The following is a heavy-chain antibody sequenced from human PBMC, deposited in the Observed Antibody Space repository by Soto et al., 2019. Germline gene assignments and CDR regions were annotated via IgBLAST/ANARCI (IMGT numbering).Heavy chain of an antibody. V-gene: IGHV1-24*01. CDR2: FDPEDGET. J-gene: IGHJ5*02. D-gene: IGHD3-22*01. CDR3: ASILSSGYYDAEHWFDP. Sequence: ASVKVSCKVSGYTLTELSMHWVRQAPGKGLEWMGGFDPEDGETIYAQKSQGRVTMAEDTSTDTACMELSSLRSEDTAVYYCASILSSGYYDAEHWFDPWGQGTLVTVSS. CDR1: GYTLTELS.